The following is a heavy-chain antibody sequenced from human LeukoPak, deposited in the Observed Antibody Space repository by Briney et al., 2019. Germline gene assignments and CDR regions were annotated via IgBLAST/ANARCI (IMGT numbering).Heavy chain of an antibody. J-gene: IGHJ6*03. CDR2: IWYDGSNK. D-gene: IGHD6-6*01. CDR3: ARADSSSSFWYYYYMDV. Sequence: GGSLRLSCAASGFTFSSYGMHWVRQAPGKGLEWVAVIWYDGSNKYYADSVKGRFTISRDNSKNTLYLQMNSLRAEDTAVYYCARADSSSSFWYYYYMDVWGKGTTVTVSS. CDR1: GFTFSSYG. V-gene: IGHV3-33*08.